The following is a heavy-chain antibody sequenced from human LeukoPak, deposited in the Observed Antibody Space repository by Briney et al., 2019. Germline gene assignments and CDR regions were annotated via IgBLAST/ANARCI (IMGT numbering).Heavy chain of an antibody. CDR3: AKEDYGGPSGC. CDR1: GFTFSSYW. Sequence: GSLRLSCAASGFTFSSYWMSWVRQAPGKGLEWVANIKQDGSEKYYVDSVKGRFTISRDNAKNSLYLQMNSLRAEDTAVYYCAKEDYGGPSGCWGQGTLVTVSS. V-gene: IGHV3-7*03. J-gene: IGHJ4*02. D-gene: IGHD4-23*01. CDR2: IKQDGSEK.